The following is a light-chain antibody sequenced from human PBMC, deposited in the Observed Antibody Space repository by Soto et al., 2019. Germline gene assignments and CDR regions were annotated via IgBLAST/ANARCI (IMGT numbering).Light chain of an antibody. CDR3: QSFDSRLSAPV. CDR2: EVT. Sequence: QSALTQPPSASGSPGQSVTISCTGSNVGEYDYVSWYQQHPGKAPKLMIHEVTKRPSGVPDRFSGSKSGNTASLTVSGLQAEDEADYYCQSFDSRLSAPVFGGGTKLTVL. J-gene: IGLJ2*01. V-gene: IGLV2-8*01. CDR1: NVGEYDY.